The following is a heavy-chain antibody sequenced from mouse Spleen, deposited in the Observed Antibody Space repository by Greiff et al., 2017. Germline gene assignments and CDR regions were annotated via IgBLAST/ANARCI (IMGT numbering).Heavy chain of an antibody. CDR2: IDPETGGT. D-gene: IGHD1-1*02. J-gene: IGHJ4*01. CDR1: GYTFTDYE. V-gene: IGHV1-15*01. CDR3: TRDLWGPNY. Sequence: QVTLKESGAELVRPGASVTLSCKASGYTFTDYEMHWVKQTPVHGLEWIGAIDPETGGTAYNQKFKGKAILTADKSSSTAYMELRSLTSEDSAVYYCTRDLWGPNYWGQGTSVTVSS.